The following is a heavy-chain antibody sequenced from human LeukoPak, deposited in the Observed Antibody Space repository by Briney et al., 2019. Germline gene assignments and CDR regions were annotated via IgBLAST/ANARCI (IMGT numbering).Heavy chain of an antibody. V-gene: IGHV3-13*01. Sequence: PGGSLRLSCAASGFTFSSYDMHWVRQATGKGLEWVSAIGTAGDTYYPGSVKGRFTISRENAKNSLYLQMNSLGAGDTAVYYCARGGAAATLDYWGQGTLVTVSS. CDR1: GFTFSSYD. CDR2: IGTAGDT. D-gene: IGHD6-13*01. J-gene: IGHJ4*02. CDR3: ARGGAAATLDY.